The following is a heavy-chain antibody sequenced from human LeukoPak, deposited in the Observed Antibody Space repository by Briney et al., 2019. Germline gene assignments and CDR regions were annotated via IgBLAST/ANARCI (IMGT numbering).Heavy chain of an antibody. CDR1: GGTFSSYA. V-gene: IGHV1-69*05. D-gene: IGHD4-11*01. J-gene: IGHJ4*02. Sequence: GASVTVSCKASGGTFSSYAISWVRQAPGQGLEWMGGIIPIFGTANYAQKFQGRVTITTDESTSTAYMELSSLRSEDTAVYYCARSPKLTTVTPFDYWGQGTLVTVSS. CDR3: ARSPKLTTVTPFDY. CDR2: IIPIFGTA.